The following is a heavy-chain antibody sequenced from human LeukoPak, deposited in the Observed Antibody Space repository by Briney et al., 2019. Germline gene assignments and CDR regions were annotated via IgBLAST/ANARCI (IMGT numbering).Heavy chain of an antibody. Sequence: PSETLSLTCAVSGGSISSSNWWSWVRQSPGKGLEWIGEIYHSGTTNYNPSLKSRVTISFATSTNQFFLDLSPVTAADTAVYYCSNKVYCSTTSCHPAGYWGLGSLVTVSS. CDR2: IYHSGTT. V-gene: IGHV4-4*02. J-gene: IGHJ4*02. CDR3: SNKVYCSTTSCHPAGY. D-gene: IGHD2-2*01. CDR1: GGSISSSNW.